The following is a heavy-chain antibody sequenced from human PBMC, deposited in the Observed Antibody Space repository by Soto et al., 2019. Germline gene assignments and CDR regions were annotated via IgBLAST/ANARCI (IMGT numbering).Heavy chain of an antibody. CDR3: ARRRFYDSSGYHNYYYSGIDV. J-gene: IGHJ6*02. D-gene: IGHD3-22*01. Sequence: KGLEWMGIIYPGDSDTRYSPSFQGQVTISADKSISTAYLQWSSLKASDTAMYYCARRRFYDSSGYHNYYYSGIDVSGQRTTVSVYS. CDR2: IYPGDSDT. V-gene: IGHV5-51*01.